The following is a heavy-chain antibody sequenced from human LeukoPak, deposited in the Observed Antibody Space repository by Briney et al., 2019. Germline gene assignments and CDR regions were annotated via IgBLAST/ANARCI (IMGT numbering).Heavy chain of an antibody. CDR2: ISSSSSYI. CDR3: AKPPAKVLRYFDWSENNDY. Sequence: GGSLRLSCAASGFTFSSYSMNWVRQAPGKGLEWVSSISSSSSYIYYADSLKGRFTISRDNAKNSLYLQVNSLRAEDTAVYYCAKPPAKVLRYFDWSENNDYWGQGTLVTVSS. J-gene: IGHJ4*02. CDR1: GFTFSSYS. V-gene: IGHV3-21*01. D-gene: IGHD3-9*01.